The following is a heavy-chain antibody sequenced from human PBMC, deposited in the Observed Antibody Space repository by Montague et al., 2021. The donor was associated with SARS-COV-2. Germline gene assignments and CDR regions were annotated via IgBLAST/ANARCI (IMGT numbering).Heavy chain of an antibody. CDR3: ARVLDYYGSGSYPLYYYYGMDV. D-gene: IGHD3-10*01. CDR1: GFTFSSYA. J-gene: IGHJ6*02. V-gene: IGHV3-30*04. CDR2: ISYDGSNK. Sequence: SLRLSCAASGFTFSSYAMHWVRQAPGKGLEWVAVISYDGSNKYYADSVKGRFTISRDNSKNTLYLQMNSLRAKDTAVYYCARVLDYYGSGSYPLYYYYGMDVWGQGTTVTVSS.